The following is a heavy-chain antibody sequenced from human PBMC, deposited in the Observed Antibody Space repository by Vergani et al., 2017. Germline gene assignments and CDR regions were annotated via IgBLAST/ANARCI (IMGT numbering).Heavy chain of an antibody. D-gene: IGHD2-15*01. J-gene: IGHJ5*02. CDR3: ARVVCSGGSCYSGGEWFDP. CDR1: GFTFSDYY. V-gene: IGHV3-11*04. CDR2: ISSSGSTI. Sequence: QVQLVESGGGLVKPGGSLRLSCAASGFTFSDYYMSWIRQAPGKGLEWVSYISSSGSTIYYADSVKGRFTISRDNAKNSLYLKMNSLRAEDTAVYYCARVVCSGGSCYSGGEWFDPWGQGTLVTVSS.